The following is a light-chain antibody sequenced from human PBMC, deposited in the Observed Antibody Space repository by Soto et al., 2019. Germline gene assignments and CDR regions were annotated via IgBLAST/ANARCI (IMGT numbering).Light chain of an antibody. CDR3: QQYYTTPYT. Sequence: IVMTQSPDSLAVSLGERATINCKSSQSDLYSSNNKNYLAWYQQKPGQPPKLLIYWASTRESGVPDRFSGSGSGTDFTLTISSLQAEDVAVYYCQQYYTTPYTFGQGTKLEI. V-gene: IGKV4-1*01. J-gene: IGKJ2*01. CDR2: WAS. CDR1: QSDLYSSNNKNY.